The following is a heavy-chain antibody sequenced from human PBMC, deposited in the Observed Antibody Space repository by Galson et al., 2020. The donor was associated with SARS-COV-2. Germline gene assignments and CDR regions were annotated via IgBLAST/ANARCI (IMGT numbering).Heavy chain of an antibody. D-gene: IGHD3-22*01. J-gene: IGHJ3*02. CDR2: IYPGDSDT. V-gene: IGHV5-51*01. CDR1: GYSFTSYW. CDR3: ARRQPGYDSSGQRHAFDI. Sequence: KIGESLKISCKGSGYSFTSYWIGWVRQMPGKGLEWMGIIYPGDSDTRYSPSFQGQVTISADKSISTAYLQWSSLKASDTAMYYCARRQPGYDSSGQRHAFDIWGQGTMVTVSS.